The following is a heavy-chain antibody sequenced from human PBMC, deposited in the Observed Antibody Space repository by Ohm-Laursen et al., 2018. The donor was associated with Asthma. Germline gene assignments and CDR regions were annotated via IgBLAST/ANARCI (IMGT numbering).Heavy chain of an antibody. CDR3: GKYERRNYFND. CDR2: VYKSGAS. D-gene: IGHD1-1*01. V-gene: IGHV4-30-2*01. CDR1: GVSFSSGDYS. J-gene: IGHJ4*02. Sequence: TLSLTWAVSGVSFSSGDYSWTWIRQPPGKGLEWIGYVYKSGASYYNPSLKSRVTISIDMSKNQFSLKVNSVTAADTAVYYCGKYERRNYFNDWGQGTLVTVSS.